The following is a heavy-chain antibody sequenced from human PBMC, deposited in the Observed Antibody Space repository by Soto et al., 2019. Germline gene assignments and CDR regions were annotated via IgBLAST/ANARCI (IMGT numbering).Heavy chain of an antibody. V-gene: IGHV3-23*01. Sequence: EVQLLESGGGLVQPGGSLRLSCAASGFTFSSYAMSWVRQAPGKGLEGVSSLSGDSSDRYYADYVMGRFTISRDYSKNTLFLQMNSLRAEDTAVYYCAKRCSGSSSMGCFDDWGQGTLVTVS. CDR1: GFTFSSYA. CDR3: AKRCSGSSSMGCFDD. CDR2: LSGDSSDR. D-gene: IGHD6-6*01. J-gene: IGHJ4*02.